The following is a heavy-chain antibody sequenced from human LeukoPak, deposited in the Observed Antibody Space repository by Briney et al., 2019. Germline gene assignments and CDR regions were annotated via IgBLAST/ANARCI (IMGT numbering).Heavy chain of an antibody. CDR2: INQDGGEK. D-gene: IGHD2-15*01. CDR1: GFTFSTYW. V-gene: IGHV3-7*04. Sequence: PGGSLRLSCAASGFTFSTYWMSWVRQAPGKGLEWVANINQDGGEKYYVDSVKGRFTISRDNAKNSLYLQMNSLRAEDTAAYYCARGDKFSGDYWGQGTLVTVSS. J-gene: IGHJ4*02. CDR3: ARGDKFSGDY.